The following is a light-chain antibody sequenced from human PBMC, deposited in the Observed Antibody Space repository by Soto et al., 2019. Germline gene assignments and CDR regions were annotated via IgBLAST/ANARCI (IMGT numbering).Light chain of an antibody. CDR2: AAS. J-gene: IGKJ5*01. Sequence: DIQMNQSPSSLSASVGDRVTIACRASQSISFYLNWYQQKPGNAPKVLIYAASNLQTGVPSRFSGSGSGTDFTLTINSLQPEDFATDSCQQSYSTPITFGQGTRLEIK. CDR3: QQSYSTPIT. V-gene: IGKV1-39*01. CDR1: QSISFY.